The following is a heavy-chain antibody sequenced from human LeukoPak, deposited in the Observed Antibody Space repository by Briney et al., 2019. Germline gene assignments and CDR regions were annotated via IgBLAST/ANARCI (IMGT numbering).Heavy chain of an antibody. Sequence: PSETLSLTCAVSGGSISSGAYSWSWIRQPPGKGLEWIGYIYHSGSTYCNPSLKSRVTISVDRSKNQFSLKLNSVTAADTAVYYCAREGLEQVFDNWGQGTPVTVSS. CDR3: AREGLEQVFDN. V-gene: IGHV4-30-2*01. CDR1: GGSISSGAYS. D-gene: IGHD1-1*01. J-gene: IGHJ4*02. CDR2: IYHSGST.